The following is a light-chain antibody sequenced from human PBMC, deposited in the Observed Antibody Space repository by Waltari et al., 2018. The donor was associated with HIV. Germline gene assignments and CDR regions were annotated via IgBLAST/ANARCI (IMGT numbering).Light chain of an antibody. V-gene: IGLV2-14*03. CDR3: NSYTSTTTRWL. CDR2: DVG. CDR1: SSDVGGYNY. Sequence: QSVLTQPASVSGSPGQSIIISCTGTSSDVGGYNYVSWYQQHPGKAPKLIIFDVGNRPSGVSNRFSGSKSGNTASLTISGLQTEDEADYYCNSYTSTTTRWLFGGGTRLTVL. J-gene: IGLJ3*02.